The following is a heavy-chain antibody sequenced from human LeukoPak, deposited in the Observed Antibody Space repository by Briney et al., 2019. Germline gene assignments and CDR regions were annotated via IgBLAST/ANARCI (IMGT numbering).Heavy chain of an antibody. CDR1: GFTFSSYA. J-gene: IGHJ6*02. V-gene: IGHV3-30-3*01. CDR3: ARVSPGEPGYGMDV. Sequence: PGRSLRLSCAASGFTFSSYAMHWVRQAPGKGLEWVAVISYDGSNKYYADSVKGRFTISRDNSKNTLYLQMNSLRAEDTAVYYCARVSPGEPGYGMDVWGQGTTVTVSS. D-gene: IGHD3-10*01. CDR2: ISYDGSNK.